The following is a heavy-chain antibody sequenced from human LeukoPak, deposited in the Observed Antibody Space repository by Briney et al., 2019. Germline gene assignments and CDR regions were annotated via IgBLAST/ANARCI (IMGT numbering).Heavy chain of an antibody. CDR3: TRAAMTTRPVFNWFDP. V-gene: IGHV3-49*04. Sequence: PGRSLRLSCTASGFTFGVYAMSWVRQAPGKGLEWVGFIRSKAYGGTTEYAASVKGRFTISRDDSKSIAYLQMNSLKTEDTAVYYCTRAAMTTRPVFNWFDPWGQGTLVTVSS. CDR1: GFTFGVYA. CDR2: IRSKAYGGTT. D-gene: IGHD4-17*01. J-gene: IGHJ5*02.